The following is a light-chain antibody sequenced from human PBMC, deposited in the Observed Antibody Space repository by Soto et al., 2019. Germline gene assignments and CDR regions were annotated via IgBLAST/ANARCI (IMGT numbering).Light chain of an antibody. Sequence: EIVLTQSPGTLSLSPGERATLSCRAIQSVSNNYLAWYQQKPGQAPRLLVYGASTRATGIPARFSGSGAGTDFTLTITSLQSEDFGVYFCQQYNDWPPITFGQGTRLEIK. J-gene: IGKJ5*01. CDR2: GAS. CDR3: QQYNDWPPIT. CDR1: QSVSNN. V-gene: IGKV3-15*01.